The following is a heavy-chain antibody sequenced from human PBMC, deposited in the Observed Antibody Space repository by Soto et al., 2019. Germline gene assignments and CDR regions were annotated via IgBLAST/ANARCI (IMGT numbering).Heavy chain of an antibody. CDR3: ARENPDIVVVVAATNNWFDP. D-gene: IGHD2-15*01. Sequence: SVKVSCKASGGTFSSYAISWVRQAPGQGLEWMGGIIPIFGTANYAQKFQGRVTITADESTSTAYMELSSLRSEDTAVYYCARENPDIVVVVAATNNWFDPWGQGTLVTASS. CDR1: GGTFSSYA. V-gene: IGHV1-69*13. J-gene: IGHJ5*02. CDR2: IIPIFGTA.